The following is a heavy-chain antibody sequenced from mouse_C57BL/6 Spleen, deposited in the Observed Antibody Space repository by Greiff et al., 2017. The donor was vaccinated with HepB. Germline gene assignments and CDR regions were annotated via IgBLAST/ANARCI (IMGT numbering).Heavy chain of an antibody. V-gene: IGHV14-3*01. CDR3: ARDPHAYYGKANWYFDV. D-gene: IGHD2-10*01. Sequence: EVKLVESVAELVRPGASVKLSCTASGFNIKNTYMHWVKQRPEQGLEWIGRIDPANGNTKYAPKFQGKATITADTSSNTAYLQLSSLTSEDTAIYYCARDPHAYYGKANWYFDVWGTGTTVTVSS. J-gene: IGHJ1*03. CDR2: IDPANGNT. CDR1: GFNIKNTY.